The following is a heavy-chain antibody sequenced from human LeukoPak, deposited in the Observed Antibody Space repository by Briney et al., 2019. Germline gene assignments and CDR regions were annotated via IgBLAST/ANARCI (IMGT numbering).Heavy chain of an antibody. J-gene: IGHJ4*02. CDR2: IYSGGST. CDR1: GFTVSSNY. V-gene: IGHV3-53*01. CDR3: ARGGGGSYGGDLGY. D-gene: IGHD1-26*01. Sequence: GGSLRLSCAASGFTVSSNYMSWVRQAPGKGLEWVSVIYSGGSTYYADSVKGRFTISRDNAKNTLYLQMNSLRVEDTAVYYCARGGGGSYGGDLGYWGQGTLVTVSS.